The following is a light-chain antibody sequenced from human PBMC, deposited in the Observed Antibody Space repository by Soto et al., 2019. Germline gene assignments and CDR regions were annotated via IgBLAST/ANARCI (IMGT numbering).Light chain of an antibody. J-gene: IGKJ1*01. Sequence: EIVLTQSPATLSLSPGERATLSCRASQSVSSYLAWYQQKFGQAPRLLIYDASNRDTGIPARFSGSGSATDFTLTISSLEPEDFAIYYCQQRYNWPLTFGQGTKVEIK. V-gene: IGKV3-11*01. CDR1: QSVSSY. CDR2: DAS. CDR3: QQRYNWPLT.